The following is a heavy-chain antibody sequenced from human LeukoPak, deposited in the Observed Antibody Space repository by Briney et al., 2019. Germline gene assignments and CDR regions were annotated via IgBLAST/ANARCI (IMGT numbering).Heavy chain of an antibody. Sequence: GGSLRLSCAASGFTFSSYAMSWVRQAPGKGLEWVSAISGSGGSTYYADSVKGRFTISRDNAKNSLYLQMNSLRAEDTAVYYCARPARAYCGGDCPIDYWGQGTLVTVSS. J-gene: IGHJ4*02. CDR3: ARPARAYCGGDCPIDY. D-gene: IGHD2-21*01. CDR1: GFTFSSYA. CDR2: ISGSGGST. V-gene: IGHV3-23*01.